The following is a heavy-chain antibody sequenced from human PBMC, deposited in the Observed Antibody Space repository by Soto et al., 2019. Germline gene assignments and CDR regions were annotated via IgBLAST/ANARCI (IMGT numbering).Heavy chain of an antibody. J-gene: IGHJ3*02. CDR2: FFIGGNT. V-gene: IGHV4-39*07. Sequence: SETLSLTCTVSGGSITGGSISSTTYYWGWMRQPPGKGLEWIASFFIGGNTYYNPSLKSRVTTSVDTSKNQFSLKLSSVTAADTAVYYCARVYGLGAFDIWGQGTMVTVSS. CDR1: GGSITGGSISSTTYY. CDR3: ARVYGLGAFDI. D-gene: IGHD4-17*01.